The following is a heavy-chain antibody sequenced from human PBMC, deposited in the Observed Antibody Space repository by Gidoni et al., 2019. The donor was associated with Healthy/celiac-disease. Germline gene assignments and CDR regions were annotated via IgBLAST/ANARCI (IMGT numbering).Heavy chain of an antibody. CDR1: GYTFTRDA. CDR3: ASSLLGYNWFDP. D-gene: IGHD1-26*01. J-gene: IGHJ5*02. CDR2: INAGNSNT. Sequence: QVPHAQSGAEVNKPGASVQASCKAYGYTFTRDAMHWVRQAPGQRLEWMGWINAGNSNTKYSQKFQGRVTITRDTSASTAYMELGSLRSKDTAVYYCASSLLGYNWFDPWGQGTLVTVSS. V-gene: IGHV1-3*01.